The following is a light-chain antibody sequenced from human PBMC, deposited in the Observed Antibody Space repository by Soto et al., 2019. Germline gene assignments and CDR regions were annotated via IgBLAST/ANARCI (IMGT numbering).Light chain of an antibody. CDR3: QQSYSTPT. CDR2: AAS. CDR1: QSISSY. Sequence: DIQMTQSPSSLSASVGDRVTMTCRASQSISSYLNWYQQKRGKAPKLLIYAASSLQSGVPSRFSGSGSGTDFTLTISSLQPEDFATYYCQQSYSTPTFGGGTKVEIK. J-gene: IGKJ4*01. V-gene: IGKV1-39*01.